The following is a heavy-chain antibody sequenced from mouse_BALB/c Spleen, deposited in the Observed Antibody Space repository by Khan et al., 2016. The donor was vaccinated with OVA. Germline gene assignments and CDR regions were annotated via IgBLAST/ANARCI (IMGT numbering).Heavy chain of an antibody. CDR1: GFSLTNYG. V-gene: IGHV2-6-1*01. D-gene: IGHD2-10*01. CDR2: IWSDGST. Sequence: QVQLKQSGPGLAAPSQSLSITCTISGFSLTNYGVHWVRQPPGKGLEWLVVIWSDGSTTYYSALQSRLTITKDNSQSQVFLKMNSLQTDDTAIYFCARQPYYHYNIMDYWGQGTSVTVSS. CDR3: ARQPYYHYNIMDY. J-gene: IGHJ4*01.